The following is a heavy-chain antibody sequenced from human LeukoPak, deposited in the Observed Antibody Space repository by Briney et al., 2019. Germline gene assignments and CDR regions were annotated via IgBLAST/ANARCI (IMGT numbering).Heavy chain of an antibody. D-gene: IGHD6-19*01. CDR2: ISSSGSTI. CDR3: ARDQRDSSGWYGWFDP. CDR1: GFTFSSYE. Sequence: GGSLRLSCAASGFTFSSYEMNWVRQAPGKGLEWVSYISSSGSTIYYADSVKGRFTISRDNAKNSLYLQMNSLRAEDTAVYYYARDQRDSSGWYGWFDPWGQGTLVTVSS. V-gene: IGHV3-48*03. J-gene: IGHJ5*02.